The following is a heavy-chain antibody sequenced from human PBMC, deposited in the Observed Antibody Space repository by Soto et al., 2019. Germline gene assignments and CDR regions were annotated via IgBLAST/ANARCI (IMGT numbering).Heavy chain of an antibody. Sequence: VQLQESGPGLVRPSQTLSLTCTVSGGSISSGDYYWSWIRQPPGKGREWIGYIYYSGSTYYNPSLKSRVTISVDTSKNQFSLKLSSVTAADTAVYYCAREGDGYCSSTSCLYGWFDPWGQGTLVTVSS. CDR1: GGSISSGDYY. V-gene: IGHV4-30-4*01. J-gene: IGHJ5*02. CDR2: IYYSGST. CDR3: AREGDGYCSSTSCLYGWFDP. D-gene: IGHD2-2*01.